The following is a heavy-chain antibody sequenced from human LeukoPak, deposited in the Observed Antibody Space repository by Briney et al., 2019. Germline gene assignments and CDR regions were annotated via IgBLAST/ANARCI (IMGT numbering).Heavy chain of an antibody. V-gene: IGHV4-61*01. CDR2: IYYSGST. J-gene: IGHJ4*02. CDR3: ARWNYYDSSGYFY. Sequence: SETLSLTCTVSGGSVSSGSYYWSWIRQPPGKGLEWIGYIYYSGSTNYNPSLKSRVTISVDTSKNQFSLKLSSVTAADTAVYYCARWNYYDSSGYFYWGQGTLVTVSS. CDR1: GGSVSSGSYY. D-gene: IGHD3-22*01.